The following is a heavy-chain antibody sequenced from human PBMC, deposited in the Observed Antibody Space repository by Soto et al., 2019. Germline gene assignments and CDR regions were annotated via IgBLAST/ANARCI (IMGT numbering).Heavy chain of an antibody. D-gene: IGHD6-13*01. V-gene: IGHV3-33*01. CDR3: SRGGSAAAGTPDF. CDR2: IWYDGTNK. J-gene: IGHJ4*02. Sequence: QVQLVESGGGVVQPGRSLRLSCVASGFIFSRHVIHWVRQAPGKGLEWVAVIWYDGTNKYYADSVKGRFTISRDNSKNTVYLLMNSLGAEDTGVYYCSRGGSAAAGTPDFWGQGTLVTVSS. CDR1: GFIFSRHV.